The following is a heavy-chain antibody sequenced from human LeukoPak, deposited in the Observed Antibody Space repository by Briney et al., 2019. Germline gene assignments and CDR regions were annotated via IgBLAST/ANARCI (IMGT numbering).Heavy chain of an antibody. CDR1: GGSISTYY. CDR2: IYHTGNT. V-gene: IGHV4-39*06. CDR3: ARVGYYYDSSGYFIDY. D-gene: IGHD3-22*01. J-gene: IGHJ4*02. Sequence: SETLSLTCTVSGGSISTYYWSWIRQPPGKGLEWIGSIYHTGNTYYNPSLKSRVTISVDTSKNQFPLKLSSVTAADTAVYYCARVGYYYDSSGYFIDYWGQGTLVTVSS.